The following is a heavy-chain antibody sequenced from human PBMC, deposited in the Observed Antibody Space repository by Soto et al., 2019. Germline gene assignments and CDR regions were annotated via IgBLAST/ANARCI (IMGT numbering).Heavy chain of an antibody. D-gene: IGHD2-15*01. V-gene: IGHV4-34*01. CDR2: INHSGGT. J-gene: IGHJ4*02. CDR1: GGSFSGYY. Sequence: SETLSLTCAVYGGSFSGYYWSWIRQPPGKGLEWIGEINHSGGTNYNPSLKSRVTISVDTSKNQFSLKLSSVTAADTAVYYCARGSKGGLGRPLDYWGQGTLVTVSS. CDR3: ARGSKGGLGRPLDY.